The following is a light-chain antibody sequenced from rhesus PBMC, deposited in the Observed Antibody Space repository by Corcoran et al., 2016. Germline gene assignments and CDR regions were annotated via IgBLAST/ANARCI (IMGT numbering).Light chain of an antibody. V-gene: IGKV1-69*01. J-gene: IGKJ3*01. CDR2: RAS. Sequence: DIQMTQSPSSLSASVGDRVTITCRASQGISNWLAWYQQKPGKAPKLLIYRASKLETGVPSRFSGSGSGTDFTLTISSLQPEDIATYYCQQHDNSPFPFGPGTKLDIK. CDR3: QQHDNSPFP. CDR1: QGISNW.